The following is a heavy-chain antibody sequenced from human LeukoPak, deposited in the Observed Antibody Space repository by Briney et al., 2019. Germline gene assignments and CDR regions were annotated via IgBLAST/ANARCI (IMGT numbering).Heavy chain of an antibody. CDR2: IDPSDSYT. CDR3: ARLISPYSSGWKFDY. V-gene: IGHV5-10-1*04. CDR1: GYSFTNNW. D-gene: IGHD6-19*01. J-gene: IGHJ4*02. Sequence: GESLKISCKGSGYSFTNNWITWVRQMPGKGLEWMGRIDPSDSYTDYSPSFQGQVTMSADKSISTAYLQWSSLKASDTAMYYCARLISPYSSGWKFDYWGQGTLVTVSS.